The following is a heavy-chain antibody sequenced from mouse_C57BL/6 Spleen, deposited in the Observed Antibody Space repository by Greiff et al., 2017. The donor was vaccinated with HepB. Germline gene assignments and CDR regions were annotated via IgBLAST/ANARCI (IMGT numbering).Heavy chain of an antibody. Sequence: VQLQQPGAELVKPGASVKLSCKASGYTFTSYWMHWVKQRPGQGLEWIGMIHPNSGSTNYNEKFKSKATLTVDKSSSTAYMQLSSLTSEDSAVYYCAVSFYYGSRYFDYWGQGTTLTVSS. CDR1: GYTFTSYW. V-gene: IGHV1-64*01. J-gene: IGHJ2*01. CDR2: IHPNSGST. CDR3: AVSFYYGSRYFDY. D-gene: IGHD1-1*01.